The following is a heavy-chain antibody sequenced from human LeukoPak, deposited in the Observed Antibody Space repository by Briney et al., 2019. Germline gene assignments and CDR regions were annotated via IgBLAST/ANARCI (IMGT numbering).Heavy chain of an antibody. CDR1: GGSFSGYY. V-gene: IGHV4-34*01. CDR3: ARKSGSWHKTLDY. D-gene: IGHD6-13*01. J-gene: IGHJ4*02. Sequence: PSETLSLTCAVYGGSFSGYYWSWIRQPPGKGLEWIGEINHSGSTNYNPSLKSRVTISVDTSKNQFSLKLSSVTAADTAVYYCARKSGSWHKTLDYWGQGTLVTVSS. CDR2: INHSGST.